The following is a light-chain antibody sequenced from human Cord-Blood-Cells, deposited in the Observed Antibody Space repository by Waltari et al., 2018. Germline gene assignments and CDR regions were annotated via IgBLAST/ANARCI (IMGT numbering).Light chain of an antibody. V-gene: IGKV1-5*01. CDR3: QQYNSYWT. J-gene: IGKJ1*01. CDR1: QRISSW. CDR2: AAS. Sequence: GDRVTTTCRASQRISSWLAWYQQKPGKAPKLLIYAASSLESGVPSRFSGSGSGTEFTLTISSLQPDDFATYYCQQYNSYWTFGQGTRVEIK.